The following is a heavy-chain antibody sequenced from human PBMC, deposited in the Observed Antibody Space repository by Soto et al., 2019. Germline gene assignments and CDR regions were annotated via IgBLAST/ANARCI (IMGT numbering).Heavy chain of an antibody. D-gene: IGHD4-17*01. J-gene: IGHJ6*02. CDR2: IYHSGRT. Sequence: QVQLQESGPGLVKPSGTLSLTCAVSGGSISSSNWWSWVRQPPGKGLERIGEIYHSGRTNYNPSLKSRVTIAVDKSNTQCSLKLSSVTAADTAVYYCERGPFDYGDYYYYDGMVVWGQGTTVTFSS. CDR1: GGSISSSNW. CDR3: ERGPFDYGDYYYYDGMVV. V-gene: IGHV4-4*02.